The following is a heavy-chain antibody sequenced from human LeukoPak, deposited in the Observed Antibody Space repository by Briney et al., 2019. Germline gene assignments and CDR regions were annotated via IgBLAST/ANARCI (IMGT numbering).Heavy chain of an antibody. V-gene: IGHV4-34*01. D-gene: IGHD5-12*01. Sequence: SETLSLTCAVYGGSFSGYYWSWIRQPPGKGLEWIGEINHSGSTNYNPSLKSRVTISVDTSKNQFSLKLSSVTAADTAVYYCARIGYSGYDYNAFDIWGQGTMVTVSS. J-gene: IGHJ3*02. CDR3: ARIGYSGYDYNAFDI. CDR1: GGSFSGYY. CDR2: INHSGST.